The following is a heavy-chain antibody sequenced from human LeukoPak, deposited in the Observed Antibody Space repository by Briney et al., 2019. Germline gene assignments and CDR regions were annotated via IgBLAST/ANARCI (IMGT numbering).Heavy chain of an antibody. CDR1: GFTVSSNY. J-gene: IGHJ4*02. V-gene: IGHV3-53*01. CDR2: IYSGGST. CDR3: ARYVPNDYGDYLDY. D-gene: IGHD4-17*01. Sequence: PGGSLRLSCAASGFTVSSNYMSWVRQAPGKGLEWVSVIYSGGSTYYADSVKGRFTISRDNSKNTLYLQMNSLRAEDTAVYYCARYVPNDYGDYLDYWGQGTLVTVSS.